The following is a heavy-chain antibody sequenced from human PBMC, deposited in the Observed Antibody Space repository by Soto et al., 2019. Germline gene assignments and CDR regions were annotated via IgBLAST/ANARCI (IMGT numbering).Heavy chain of an antibody. Sequence: QVQLVQSGAEVKKPGASVKVSCKASGYTFTSYDINWVRQATGQGLEWMGWMSPNSGNTGYAQKFQGRVTMTRNASISTAYMELSSLRSEDTAVYYCARERSSGWYVDYWGQGTLVTVSS. V-gene: IGHV1-8*01. CDR1: GYTFTSYD. CDR3: ARERSSGWYVDY. J-gene: IGHJ4*02. D-gene: IGHD6-19*01. CDR2: MSPNSGNT.